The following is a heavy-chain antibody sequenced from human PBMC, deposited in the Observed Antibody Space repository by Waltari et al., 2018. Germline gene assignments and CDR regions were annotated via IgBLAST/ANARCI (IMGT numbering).Heavy chain of an antibody. CDR2: IRSRTKGDAT. V-gene: IGHV3-73*01. CDR1: ELIFSDYA. D-gene: IGHD7-27*01. CDR3: IRPFEMGID. J-gene: IGHJ4*02. Sequence: EVQLVESGGALVQPGVSLKLSCAASELIFSDYAMHWVRQASRKGLEWVGRIRSRTKGDATAYAESVQGRFTISRDDSKNTAYLEMNSLKTDDTAVYYCIRPFEMGIDWGQGTLVTVSS.